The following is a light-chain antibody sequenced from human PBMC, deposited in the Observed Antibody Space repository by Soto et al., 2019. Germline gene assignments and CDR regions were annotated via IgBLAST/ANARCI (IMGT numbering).Light chain of an antibody. V-gene: IGLV2-8*01. CDR1: ASDIGRYNY. CDR3: NSYVGXXNYV. J-gene: IGLJ1*01. CDR2: EVT. Sequence: QSVLTQPPSASGSPGQSVTISCIGTASDIGRYNYVSWYQHHXGKAPKLIIYEVTKRPSGVPDRFSGSKSGNTASLTVSGXXADDEADYYCNSYVGXXNYVFGTGTKLTVL.